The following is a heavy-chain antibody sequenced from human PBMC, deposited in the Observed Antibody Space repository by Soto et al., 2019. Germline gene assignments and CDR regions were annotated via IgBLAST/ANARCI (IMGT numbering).Heavy chain of an antibody. V-gene: IGHV1-2*02. CDR2: INPKTGDT. J-gene: IGHJ4*02. CDR3: ARDNSGIEYGDFDY. D-gene: IGHD2-15*01. CDR1: RYTFTGYY. Sequence: QVQLVQSGAEVKKPGASVKVSCKASRYTFTGYYLHWVRQAPGQGLEWMGWINPKTGDTTYAQKFQGRVPLTSDTSISTAYMELGRLGSDDTAVYYCARDNSGIEYGDFDYWGQGTLVTVSS.